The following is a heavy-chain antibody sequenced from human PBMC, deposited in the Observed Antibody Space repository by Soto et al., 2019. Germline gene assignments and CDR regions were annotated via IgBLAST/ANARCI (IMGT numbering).Heavy chain of an antibody. V-gene: IGHV3-48*01. J-gene: IGHJ6*03. CDR1: GFTFSSYS. D-gene: IGHD3-3*01. CDR2: ISSSSSTI. Sequence: GGSLRLSCAASGFTFSSYSMNWVRQAPGKGLEWVSYISSSSSTIYYADSVKGRFTISRDNAKNSLYLQMNSLRAEDTAVYYCAKCEWFPYYYYMDVWGKGTTVTVSS. CDR3: AKCEWFPYYYYMDV.